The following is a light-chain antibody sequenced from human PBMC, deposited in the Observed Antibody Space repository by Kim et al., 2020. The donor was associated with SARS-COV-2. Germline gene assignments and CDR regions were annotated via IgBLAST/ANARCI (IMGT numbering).Light chain of an antibody. CDR3: LLTISGIRI. CDR2: NTD. V-gene: IGLV7-46*01. CDR1: MGAVTSGHR. Sequence: PEGTVTLTCGSSMGAVTSGHRPDWFQQKPDQAPRTLIYNTDRKHSWTPARFSGSLRGGKAALTLSGARPEDEADYFCLLTISGIRIFGGGTQLTVL. J-gene: IGLJ2*01.